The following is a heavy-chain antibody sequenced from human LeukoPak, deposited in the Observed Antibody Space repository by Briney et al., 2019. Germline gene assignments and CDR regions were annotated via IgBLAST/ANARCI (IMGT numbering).Heavy chain of an antibody. CDR3: ARAYYYDSSGYFLNWFDP. CDR2: ISAYNGNT. D-gene: IGHD3-22*01. Sequence: ASVKVSCKASGYTFTSYGISWVRQAPGQGLEWMGWISAYNGNTNYAQKLQGRVTMTTDTSTSTAYMELRSLRSDDTAVYYCARAYYYDSSGYFLNWFDPWGQATLVTVSS. J-gene: IGHJ5*02. CDR1: GYTFTSYG. V-gene: IGHV1-18*01.